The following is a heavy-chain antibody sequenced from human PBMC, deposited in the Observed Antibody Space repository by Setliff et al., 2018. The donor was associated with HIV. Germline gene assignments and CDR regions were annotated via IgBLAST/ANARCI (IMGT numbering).Heavy chain of an antibody. CDR1: DYSITSGYY. Sequence: SETLSLTCGFSDYSITSGYYWGWIRQPPGKGLEWIGSIYRSGSTYDNPSLKSRVTISFDTSKNQFSLILTSVTAADTAVYYCATQGLTVPIPGGYFQHWGPGILVTVSS. V-gene: IGHV4-38-2*01. D-gene: IGHD2-21*02. CDR2: IYRSGST. CDR3: ATQGLTVPIPGGYFQH. J-gene: IGHJ1*01.